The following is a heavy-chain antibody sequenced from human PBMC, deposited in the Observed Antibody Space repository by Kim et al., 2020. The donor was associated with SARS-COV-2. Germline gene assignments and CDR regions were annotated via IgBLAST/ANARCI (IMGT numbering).Heavy chain of an antibody. CDR3: ASIVPVGYDILTGYGD. D-gene: IGHD3-9*01. J-gene: IGHJ4*02. V-gene: IGHV3-21*01. Sequence: SVEGRFTISRDNAKNSLYLQMNGLRAEDTAVYYCASIVPVGYDILTGYGDWGQGTLVTVSS.